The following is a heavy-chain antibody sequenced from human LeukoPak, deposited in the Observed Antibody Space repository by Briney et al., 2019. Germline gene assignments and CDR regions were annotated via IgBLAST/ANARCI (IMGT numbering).Heavy chain of an antibody. CDR1: GGPFSGYY. CDR2: INHSGST. CDR3: ARAPGATDGYNYDY. J-gene: IGHJ4*02. V-gene: IGHV4-34*01. D-gene: IGHD5-24*01. Sequence: SETLSLTCAVYGGPFSGYYWSWIRQPPGKGLEWIGEINHSGSTNYNPSLKSRVTISVDTSKNQFSLKLSSVTAADTAVYYCARAPGATDGYNYDYWGQGTLVTVSS.